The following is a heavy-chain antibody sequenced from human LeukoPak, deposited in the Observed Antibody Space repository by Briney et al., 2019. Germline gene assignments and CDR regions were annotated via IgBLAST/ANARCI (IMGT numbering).Heavy chain of an antibody. CDR1: GYSISSGYF. V-gene: IGHV4-38-2*02. CDR3: ARAGYGDSDFDY. CDR2: IYHSGST. J-gene: IGHJ4*02. Sequence: ASETLSLTCTVSGYSISSGYFWGWIRQPPGKGLEWIGSIYHSGSTYYNPSLKSRVTISVDTSKNQFSLKLSSVTAADTAVYYCARAGYGDSDFDYWGQGTLVTVSS. D-gene: IGHD4-17*01.